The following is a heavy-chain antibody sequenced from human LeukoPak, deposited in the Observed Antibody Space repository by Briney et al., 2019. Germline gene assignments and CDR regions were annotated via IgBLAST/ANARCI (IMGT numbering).Heavy chain of an antibody. CDR1: GYTFTSYA. Sequence: ASVKVSCKASGYTFTSYAMNWVRQAPGQGLEWMGWINTNTGNPTYAQGFTGRFVFSLDTSVSTAYLQISSLKAEDTAVYYCARIRSKEPGYSYGYCDYWGQGTLVTVSS. J-gene: IGHJ4*02. CDR2: INTNTGNP. CDR3: ARIRSKEPGYSYGYCDY. V-gene: IGHV7-4-1*02. D-gene: IGHD5-18*01.